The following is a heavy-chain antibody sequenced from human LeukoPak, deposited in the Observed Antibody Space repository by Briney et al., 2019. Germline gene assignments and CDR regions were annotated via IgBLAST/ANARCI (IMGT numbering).Heavy chain of an antibody. CDR2: IIAIFGTA. D-gene: IGHD2-21*01. V-gene: IGHV1-69*01. CDR3: ASCGGDCYGAGSYYYYMDV. Sequence: ASVKVSCKASGGTFSSYAFSWVRQAPGQGLEWMGGIIAIFGTANYAQKFQGRVTITADESTSTAYMELSSLRSEDTAVYYCASCGGDCYGAGSYYYYMDVWGKGTTVTVSS. J-gene: IGHJ6*03. CDR1: GGTFSSYA.